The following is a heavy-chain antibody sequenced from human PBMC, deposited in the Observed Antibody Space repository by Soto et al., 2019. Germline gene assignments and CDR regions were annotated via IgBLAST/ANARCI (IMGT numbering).Heavy chain of an antibody. Sequence: ASVKVSCKASGYTFTSYGISWVRQAPGQGLEWMGWISAYNGNTNYAQKLQGRVTMTTDTSTSTAYMELRSLRSDDTAVYYCGRDRGLTYCSSTSCYGRFGVWGQGTTVTVSS. D-gene: IGHD2-2*01. CDR1: GYTFTSYG. J-gene: IGHJ6*02. CDR3: GRDRGLTYCSSTSCYGRFGV. V-gene: IGHV1-18*01. CDR2: ISAYNGNT.